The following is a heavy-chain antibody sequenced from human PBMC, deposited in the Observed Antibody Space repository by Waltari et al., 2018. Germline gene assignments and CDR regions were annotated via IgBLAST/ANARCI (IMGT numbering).Heavy chain of an antibody. V-gene: IGHV4-34*01. CDR2: INHSGST. CDR1: GGSFSGYY. CDR3: ARGSDFSL. J-gene: IGHJ4*02. Sequence: QVQLQQWGAGLLKPSETLSLTCAVYGGSFSGYYWSWIRQPPGKGLEWIGEINHSGSTNYNPSLKSRVTISVDTSKNQFSLKLSSVTAADTAVYYCARGSDFSLWGQGTLVTVSS. D-gene: IGHD3-3*01.